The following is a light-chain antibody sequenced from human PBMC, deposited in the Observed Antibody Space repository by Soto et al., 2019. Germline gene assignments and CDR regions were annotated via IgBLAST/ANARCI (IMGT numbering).Light chain of an antibody. CDR2: GAA. J-gene: IGKJ1*01. CDR1: QSVSSY. V-gene: IGKV3-20*01. CDR3: QQYGSSPPWT. Sequence: ESVVTRSPATLSLSPGERATLSCRASQSVSSYLAWYQKKPGQGPRLLXYGAASRATGIPDRFSGSGSGTDLALTISRLETEDFAVYYCQQYGSSPPWTFGQGTKVDIK.